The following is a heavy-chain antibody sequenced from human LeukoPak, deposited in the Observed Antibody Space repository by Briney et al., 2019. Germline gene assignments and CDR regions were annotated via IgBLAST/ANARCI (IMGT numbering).Heavy chain of an antibody. J-gene: IGHJ5*02. D-gene: IGHD1-26*01. CDR3: AKDPSGSVPTDWFDP. Sequence: GGPLRLSCAASGFTFSSYAMSWVRQAPGKGLEWVSAISGSGGSTYYAGSVKGRFTISRDNSKNTLYLQMNSLRAEDTAVYYCAKDPSGSVPTDWFDPWGQGTLVTVSS. CDR1: GFTFSSYA. V-gene: IGHV3-23*01. CDR2: ISGSGGST.